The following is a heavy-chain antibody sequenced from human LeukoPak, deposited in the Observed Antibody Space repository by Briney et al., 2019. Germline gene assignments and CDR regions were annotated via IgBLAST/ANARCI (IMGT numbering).Heavy chain of an antibody. CDR3: ASHIVVVVAATPGNWFDP. Sequence: SQTLSLTCAISGDSVSSNSAAWNWIRQSPSRGLEWLGRTYYRSKWYNDYAVSVKSRITINPDTSKNQFSLQLNSVTPEDTAVYYCASHIVVVVAATPGNWFDPWGQGTLVTVSS. V-gene: IGHV6-1*01. CDR1: GDSVSSNSAA. CDR2: TYYRSKWYN. D-gene: IGHD2-15*01. J-gene: IGHJ5*02.